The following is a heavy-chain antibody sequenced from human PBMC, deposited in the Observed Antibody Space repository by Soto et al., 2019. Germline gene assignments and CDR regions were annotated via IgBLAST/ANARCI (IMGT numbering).Heavy chain of an antibody. CDR1: GYTFNDFY. CDR3: ARDLRGYSNWFHP. V-gene: IGHV1-2*02. CDR2: INPNSGDT. D-gene: IGHD5-18*01. Sequence: AAVKVSCMTSGYTFNDFYIHGVLQAPGQGLEWLGWINPNSGDTHYAQHFQGRVTLIADTSINTTYMQLSSLAPGDTAMYSCARDLRGYSNWFHPWGQGTLVTVSS. J-gene: IGHJ5*02.